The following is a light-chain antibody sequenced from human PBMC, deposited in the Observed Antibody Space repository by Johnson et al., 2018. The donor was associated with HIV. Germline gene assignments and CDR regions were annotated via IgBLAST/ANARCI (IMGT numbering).Light chain of an antibody. J-gene: IGLJ1*01. CDR3: GTWDSSLSAGV. V-gene: IGLV1-51*01. CDR1: SSNIGNNY. CDR2: DND. Sequence: QSVLTKPPSVSAAPGQKVTISCSGSSSNIGNNYVSWYQQLPHTAPKLLISDNDKRPSGIPDRFSGSKSGTSATLGITGLQTGDEADYYCGTWDSSLSAGVFGTGTKVTVL.